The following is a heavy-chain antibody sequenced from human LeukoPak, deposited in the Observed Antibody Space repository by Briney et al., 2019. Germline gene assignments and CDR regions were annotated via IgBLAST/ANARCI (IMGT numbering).Heavy chain of an antibody. Sequence: SETLSLTCTVSGGSISSYYWSWIRQPPGKGLEWLGYIYYSGSTNYNPSLKSRVTISVDTSKNQFSLKLSSVTAADTAVYYCARVGMITADAFDIWGQGTMVTVSS. CDR3: ARVGMITADAFDI. J-gene: IGHJ3*02. CDR2: IYYSGST. D-gene: IGHD3-16*01. CDR1: GGSISSYY. V-gene: IGHV4-59*01.